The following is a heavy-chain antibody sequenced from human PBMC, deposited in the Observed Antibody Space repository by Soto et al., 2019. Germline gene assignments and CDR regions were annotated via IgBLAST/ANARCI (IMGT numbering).Heavy chain of an antibody. CDR2: IWYDGSNK. Sequence: GGSLRLSCAASGFTFSSYGMHWVRQAPGKGLEWVAVIWYDGSNKYYADSVKGRFTISRDNSKNTLYLQMNSLRAEDTAVYYCARERDYYGSGSYYHNYYGMDVWGQGTTVTVSS. V-gene: IGHV3-33*01. D-gene: IGHD3-10*01. CDR1: GFTFSSYG. CDR3: ARERDYYGSGSYYHNYYGMDV. J-gene: IGHJ6*02.